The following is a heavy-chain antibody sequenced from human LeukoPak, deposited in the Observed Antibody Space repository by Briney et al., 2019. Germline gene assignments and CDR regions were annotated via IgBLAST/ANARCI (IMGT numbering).Heavy chain of an antibody. V-gene: IGHV1-2*02. CDR3: ARDSVNIAAAGSYYYGMDV. CDR1: GYTFTGYY. J-gene: IGHJ6*02. D-gene: IGHD6-13*01. CDR2: INPNSGGT. Sequence: GAPVKVSCKASGYTFTGYYMHWVRQAPGQGLEWMGWINPNSGGTNYAQKLQGRVTMTRDTSISTAYMELSRLRSDDTAVYYCARDSVNIAAAGSYYYGMDVWGQGTTATVSS.